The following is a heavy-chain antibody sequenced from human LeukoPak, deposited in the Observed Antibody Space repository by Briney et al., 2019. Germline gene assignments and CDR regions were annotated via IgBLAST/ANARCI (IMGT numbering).Heavy chain of an antibody. CDR3: ANTLVGATTVLDY. D-gene: IGHD1-26*01. V-gene: IGHV3-30*02. J-gene: IGHJ4*02. CDR2: IRYDGSTK. Sequence: GGSLRLSCAASGFTFSDYGMHWVRQAPGKGLEWVAFIRYDGSTKYYADSVKGRFTISRDNSKNTLYLQMHSLRAEDTAVYYCANTLVGATTVLDYWGQGTLVTVSS. CDR1: GFTFSDYG.